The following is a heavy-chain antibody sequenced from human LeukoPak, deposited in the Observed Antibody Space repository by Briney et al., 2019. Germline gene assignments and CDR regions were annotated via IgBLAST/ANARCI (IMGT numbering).Heavy chain of an antibody. CDR3: ARAPFSSWYYFDY. CDR1: GGSISSYY. V-gene: IGHV4-59*12. D-gene: IGHD6-13*01. CDR2: IYHSGST. Sequence: SETLSLTCTVSGGSISSYYWSWIRQPAGKGLEWIGEIYHSGSTNYNPSLKSRVTISVDKSKNQFSLKLSSVTAADTAVYYCARAPFSSWYYFDYWGQGTLVTVSS. J-gene: IGHJ4*02.